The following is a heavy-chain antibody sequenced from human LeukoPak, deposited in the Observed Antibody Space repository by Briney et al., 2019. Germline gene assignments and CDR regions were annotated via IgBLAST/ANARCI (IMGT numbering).Heavy chain of an antibody. Sequence: GGSLRLSCAASGFTFSSYSMNWVRQAPGKGLEWVSSISSSSSYIYYAASVKGRFTISRDNAKNSLYLQMNSLRAEDTAVYYCARDLGSGWYGGDFDYWGQGTLVTVSS. CDR1: GFTFSSYS. CDR2: ISSSSSYI. D-gene: IGHD6-19*01. CDR3: ARDLGSGWYGGDFDY. J-gene: IGHJ4*02. V-gene: IGHV3-21*01.